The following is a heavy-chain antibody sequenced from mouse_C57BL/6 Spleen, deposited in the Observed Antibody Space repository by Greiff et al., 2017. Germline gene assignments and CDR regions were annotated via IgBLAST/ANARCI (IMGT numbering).Heavy chain of an antibody. Sequence: EVKLMESGGGLVKPGGSLKLSCAASGFTFSDYGMHWVRQAPEKGLEWVAYIRSGSSTIYYADTVKGRFTISRDNAKNTLFLQMTSLRSEDTAMYYCARMTTVVADWYFDVWGTGTTVTVSS. V-gene: IGHV5-17*01. J-gene: IGHJ1*03. CDR1: GFTFSDYG. D-gene: IGHD1-1*01. CDR2: IRSGSSTI. CDR3: ARMTTVVADWYFDV.